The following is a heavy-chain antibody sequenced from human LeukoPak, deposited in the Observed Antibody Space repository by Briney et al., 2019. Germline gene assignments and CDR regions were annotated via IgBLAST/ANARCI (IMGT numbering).Heavy chain of an antibody. J-gene: IGHJ4*02. Sequence: GGSLRLSCAASGFTSSSYEMNWVRQAPGKGLEWVSYISSSGSTMYYADSVKGRFTISRDNAKNSLYLQMNSLRAEDTAVYYCAREEIAARVDYWGQGTLVTVSS. CDR1: GFTSSSYE. D-gene: IGHD6-6*01. V-gene: IGHV3-48*03. CDR3: AREEIAARVDY. CDR2: ISSSGSTM.